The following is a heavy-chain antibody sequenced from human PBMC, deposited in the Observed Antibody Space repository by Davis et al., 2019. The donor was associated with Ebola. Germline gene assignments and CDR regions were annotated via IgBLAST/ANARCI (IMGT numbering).Heavy chain of an antibody. CDR1: GFTFSSYE. CDR3: ARGRAYCGGDCYSDFGY. D-gene: IGHD2-21*02. Sequence: GGSLRLSCAASGFTFSSYEMNWVRQAPGKGLEWVSYISSSGSTIYYADSVKGRFTISRDNAKNSLYLQMNSLRAEDTAVYYCARGRAYCGGDCYSDFGYWGQGTLVTVSS. J-gene: IGHJ4*02. CDR2: ISSSGSTI. V-gene: IGHV3-48*03.